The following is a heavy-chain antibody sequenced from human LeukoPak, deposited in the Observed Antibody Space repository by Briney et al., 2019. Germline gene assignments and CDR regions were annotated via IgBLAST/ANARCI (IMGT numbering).Heavy chain of an antibody. V-gene: IGHV3-23*01. CDR2: ISGSTTVI. J-gene: IGHJ4*02. Sequence: SGGSLRLSCVASGFPFGSYGMSWVRQAPGKGLEWVSLISGSTTVIYYADSVKGRFTISRDNSRNTLYLQMNSLRVDDTAVYYCGKNARRLGDHDYWGQGTLVTVSS. CDR3: GKNARRLGDHDY. D-gene: IGHD3-16*01. CDR1: GFPFGSYG.